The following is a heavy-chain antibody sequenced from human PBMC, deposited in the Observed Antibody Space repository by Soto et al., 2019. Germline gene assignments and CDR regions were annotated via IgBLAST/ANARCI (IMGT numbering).Heavy chain of an antibody. J-gene: IGHJ6*02. Sequence: FGARLRQQPGKGLEWIGNVYSSGSTYYNPSVESRVTISIDTSKNQFSLNLSSVTAADTAVYYCTRHYYDLAGDYYSYGMDVLFQCSMVT. V-gene: IGHV4-39*01. CDR3: TRHYYDLAGDYYSYGMDV. CDR2: VYSSGST. D-gene: IGHD3-3*01. CDR1: F.